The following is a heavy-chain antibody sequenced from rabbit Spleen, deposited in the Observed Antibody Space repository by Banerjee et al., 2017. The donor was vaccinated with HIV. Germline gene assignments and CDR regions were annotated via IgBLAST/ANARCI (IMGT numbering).Heavy chain of an antibody. V-gene: IGHV1S7*01. J-gene: IGHJ4*01. Sequence: QLKESGGGLVQPGGSLKLSCKASGFTLSSYYMNWVRQPPGKALEWIGWISGGGSTYYASWVNGRFSISRENTQNTVSLQLNSLRAADTATYFCARGLDTTGWSGYKFWGQGTLVTVS. CDR1: GFTLSSYY. CDR2: ISGGGST. CDR3: ARGLDTTGWSGYKF. D-gene: IGHD7-1*01.